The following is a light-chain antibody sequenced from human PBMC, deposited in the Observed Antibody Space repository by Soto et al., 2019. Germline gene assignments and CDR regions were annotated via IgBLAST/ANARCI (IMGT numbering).Light chain of an antibody. CDR3: QQYDKWPLT. CDR2: GAS. CDR1: QSISTN. J-gene: IGKJ3*01. Sequence: EIVMTQSPATLSVSPGERASLSCRASQSISTNLAWYQQKPGQAPRLLIYGASTRAPGIPARFSGSGSGTEVTLTISSPQSEDFAVYYCQQYDKWPLTFGPGTKVDIE. V-gene: IGKV3-15*01.